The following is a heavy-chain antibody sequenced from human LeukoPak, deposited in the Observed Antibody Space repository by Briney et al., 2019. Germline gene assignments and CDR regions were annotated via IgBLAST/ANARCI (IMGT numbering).Heavy chain of an antibody. CDR2: IYPGDSET. J-gene: IGHJ3*02. Sequence: GGSLKISCKGSGYTFSNYWIGWVRQMPGKGLEWMGIIYPGDSETRYSPSFQGQVTISADKSISTAYLQWSSLKASDTAMYYCARSTVVTRDAFDIWGQGTVVIVSS. CDR1: GYTFSNYW. V-gene: IGHV5-51*01. CDR3: ARSTVVTRDAFDI. D-gene: IGHD4-23*01.